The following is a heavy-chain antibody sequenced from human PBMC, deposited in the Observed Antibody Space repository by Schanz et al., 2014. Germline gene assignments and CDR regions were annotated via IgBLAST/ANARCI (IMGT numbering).Heavy chain of an antibody. CDR1: GFTFSSYA. CDR2: ISGSGGST. J-gene: IGHJ4*02. V-gene: IGHV3-23*01. Sequence: EVQLLESGGGLVQPGGSLRLSCAASGFTFSSYAMSWVRQAPGKGLEWVSGISGSGGSTYYADSVEGRFTISRDNSRNTLYLQMNTLRSEDTAVYYCAKDSTHIDIVLVPTAIDYWGQGTLVTVSS. D-gene: IGHD2-2*01. CDR3: AKDSTHIDIVLVPTAIDY.